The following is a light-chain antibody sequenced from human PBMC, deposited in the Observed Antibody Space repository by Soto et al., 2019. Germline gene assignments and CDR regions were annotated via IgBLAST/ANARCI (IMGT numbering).Light chain of an antibody. V-gene: IGLV2-14*01. CDR1: SSDIGRFDY. CDR2: AVS. Sequence: QSVLTQPVSVSASPGQSLTISCAGTSSDIGRFDYVSWYQHHPGNAPKLVISAVSRRSSGISDRFSGSKSGNTATLTISGLQAEDEADYYCASYTTSTTQVFGGGTKLTVL. CDR3: ASYTTSTTQV. J-gene: IGLJ3*02.